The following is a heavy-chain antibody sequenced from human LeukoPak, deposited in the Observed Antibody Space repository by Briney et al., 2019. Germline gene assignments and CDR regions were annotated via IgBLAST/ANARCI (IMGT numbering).Heavy chain of an antibody. V-gene: IGHV4-59*01. CDR1: GGSISSYY. CDR3: ARNGEYYDSSGYKGGFDY. J-gene: IGHJ4*02. Sequence: SETLSLTCTVSGGSISSYYWSWIRQPPGKGLEWIGYIYYSGRTNYNPSLKIRVTISVDPSKNQFSLKLSSVTAADTAVYYCARNGEYYDSSGYKGGFDYWGQGTLVTVSS. CDR2: IYYSGRT. D-gene: IGHD3-22*01.